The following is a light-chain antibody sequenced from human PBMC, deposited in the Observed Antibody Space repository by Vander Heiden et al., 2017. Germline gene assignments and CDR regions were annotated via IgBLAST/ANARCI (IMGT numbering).Light chain of an antibody. CDR2: EVA. CDR3: CSYTGRYSVI. V-gene: IGLV2-11*01. CDR1: SSDVGAYNY. Sequence: QSALTQPRSVSGSPGQSVTISCTGTSSDVGAYNYVSWYQHHPGKAPKLVIYEVAERPSGLPDRFSGSKSGNMASLTISGLQAEDEGDYYCCSYTGRYSVIFGGGTKLAVL. J-gene: IGLJ2*01.